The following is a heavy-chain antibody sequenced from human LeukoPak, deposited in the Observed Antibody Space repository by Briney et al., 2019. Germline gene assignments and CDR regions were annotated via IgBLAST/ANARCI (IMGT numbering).Heavy chain of an antibody. D-gene: IGHD3-10*01. CDR2: INEDGSEK. J-gene: IGHJ5*02. Sequence: GGSLRLSCAVSGFTFSSYWMSWVRQAPGKGLECVANINEDGSEKYYVDSVKGRFSISRDNSKNTLYLQMNSLRAEDTALYYCAKDFSLGSHNWFDPWGQGTLVTVSS. CDR1: GFTFSSYW. V-gene: IGHV3-7*03. CDR3: AKDFSLGSHNWFDP.